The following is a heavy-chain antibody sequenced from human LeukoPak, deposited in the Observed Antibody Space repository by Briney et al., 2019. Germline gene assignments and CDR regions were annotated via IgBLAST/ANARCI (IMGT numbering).Heavy chain of an antibody. CDR3: AREGEADILTGYEFDY. CDR1: GYTFTSYD. J-gene: IGHJ4*02. V-gene: IGHV1-8*01. D-gene: IGHD3-9*01. CDR2: MNPNSGNT. Sequence: ASVKVSCKASGYTFTSYDINWVRQATGQGLECMGWMNPNSGNTGYAQKFQGRVTMTRNTSISTAYMELSSLRSEDTAVYYCAREGEADILTGYEFDYWGQGTLVTVSS.